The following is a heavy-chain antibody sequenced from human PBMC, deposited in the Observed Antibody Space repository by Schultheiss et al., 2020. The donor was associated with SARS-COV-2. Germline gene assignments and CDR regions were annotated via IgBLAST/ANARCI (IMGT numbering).Heavy chain of an antibody. CDR2: IYYSGST. V-gene: IGHV4-31*03. CDR3: ARGLYEDSIYYYYGMDV. CDR1: GGSISSSSYY. Sequence: SETLSLTCTVSGGSISSSSYYWGWIRQHPGKGLEWIGYIYYSGSTYYNPSLKSRVTISVDTSKNQFSLKLSSVTAADTAVYYCARGLYEDSIYYYYGMDVWGQGTTVTVSS. D-gene: IGHD5/OR15-5a*01. J-gene: IGHJ6*02.